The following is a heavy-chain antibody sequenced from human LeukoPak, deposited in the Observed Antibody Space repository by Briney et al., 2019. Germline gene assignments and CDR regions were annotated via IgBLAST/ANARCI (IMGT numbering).Heavy chain of an antibody. V-gene: IGHV3-7*01. CDR3: ARRRRVYYMDV. J-gene: IGHJ6*03. Sequence: GGSLRLSCTASGFTFSGAWMTWVRQAPGKGLEWVANIREDGTEKNYVDSVKGRFTISRDNAKNSLYLQMNSLRAEDTAVYYCARRRRVYYMDVWGKGTTVTVSS. CDR2: IREDGTEK. D-gene: IGHD6-13*01. CDR1: GFTFSGAW.